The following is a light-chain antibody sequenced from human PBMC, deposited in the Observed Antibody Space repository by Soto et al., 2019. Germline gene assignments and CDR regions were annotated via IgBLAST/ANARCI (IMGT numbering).Light chain of an antibody. CDR2: DAS. Sequence: DIQMTQSPSSLSASVGDRVTVSCRASQNFGTYLTWYQQKSGQAPKVLISDASSLQSGVPSRFSGSGSGTDFTLTISSLQPEDYATYYCQQSYNTPLTFGGGTKVEI. V-gene: IGKV1-39*01. J-gene: IGKJ4*01. CDR3: QQSYNTPLT. CDR1: QNFGTY.